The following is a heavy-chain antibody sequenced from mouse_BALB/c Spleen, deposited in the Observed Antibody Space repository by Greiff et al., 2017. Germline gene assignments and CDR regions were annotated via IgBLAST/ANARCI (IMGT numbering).Heavy chain of an antibody. CDR3: ARTLTGKDAMDY. CDR1: FYTFTISF. Sequence: SFNLSFPSSFYTFTISFIHFFNHIPGHGLDWIVDIHPINGRTNYNEKFKSKATLTVDKSSSTAYMQLSSLTSEDSAVYYCARTLTGKDAMDYWGQGT. CDR2: IHPINGRT. V-gene: IGHV1S81*02. J-gene: IGHJ4*01. D-gene: IGHD4-1*01.